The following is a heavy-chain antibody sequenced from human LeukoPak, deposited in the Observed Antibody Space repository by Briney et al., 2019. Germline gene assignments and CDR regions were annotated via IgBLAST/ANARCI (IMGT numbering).Heavy chain of an antibody. CDR2: INPNSGGT. CDR1: VYTFTGYY. CDR3: AKGDSSSVPQKGPDY. V-gene: IGHV1-2*02. J-gene: IGHJ4*02. D-gene: IGHD6-13*01. Sequence: GASVKVSCKASVYTFTGYYMHWVRQAPGQGLEWMGWINPNSGGTNYAQKFQGRVTMTRDTSISTAYMELSRLRSDNTAVYYCAKGDSSSVPQKGPDYWGQGTLVTVSS.